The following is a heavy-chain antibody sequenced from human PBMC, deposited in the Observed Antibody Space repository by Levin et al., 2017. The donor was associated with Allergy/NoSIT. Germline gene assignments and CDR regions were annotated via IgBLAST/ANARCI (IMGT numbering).Heavy chain of an antibody. D-gene: IGHD4-17*01. V-gene: IGHV1-2*02. Sequence: ASVKVSCKASGYTFTGYYMHWVRQAPGQGLEWMGWINPNSGGTNYAQKFQGRVTMTRDTSISTAYMELSRLRSDDTAVYYCARDGRGAGDYSKFDYWGQGTLVTVSS. CDR3: ARDGRGAGDYSKFDY. J-gene: IGHJ4*02. CDR2: INPNSGGT. CDR1: GYTFTGYY.